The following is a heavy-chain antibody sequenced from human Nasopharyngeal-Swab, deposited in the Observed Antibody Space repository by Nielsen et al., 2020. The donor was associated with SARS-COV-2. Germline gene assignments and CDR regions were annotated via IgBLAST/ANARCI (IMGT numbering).Heavy chain of an antibody. Sequence: ESLKISCTVSGGSISSYYWSWIRQPPGKGLEWIGYIYYSGSTNYNPSLKSRVTISVDTSKNQFSLKLSSVTAADTAVYYCARGPPGSSGWSYYFDYWGQGILVTVSS. CDR1: GGSISSYY. CDR2: IYYSGST. CDR3: ARGPPGSSGWSYYFDY. D-gene: IGHD6-19*01. J-gene: IGHJ4*02. V-gene: IGHV4-59*01.